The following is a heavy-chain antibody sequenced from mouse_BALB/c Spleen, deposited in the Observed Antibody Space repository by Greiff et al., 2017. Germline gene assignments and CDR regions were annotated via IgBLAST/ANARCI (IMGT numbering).Heavy chain of an antibody. D-gene: IGHD1-2*01. J-gene: IGHJ4*01. CDR1: GYTFTDYA. Sequence: QVQLQQSGPELVRPGVSVKISCKGSGYTFTDYAMHWVKQSHAKSLEWIGVISTYYGNTNYNQKFKGKATMTVDKSSSTAYMELARLTSEDSAIYYCAREATATDYAMDYWGQGTSVTVSS. V-gene: IGHV1-67*01. CDR2: ISTYYGNT. CDR3: AREATATDYAMDY.